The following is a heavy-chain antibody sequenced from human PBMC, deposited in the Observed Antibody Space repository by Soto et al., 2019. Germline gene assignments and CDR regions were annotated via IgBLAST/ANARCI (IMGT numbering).Heavy chain of an antibody. CDR3: ARGHLMSTVVTPEFED. D-gene: IGHD4-4*01. J-gene: IGHJ4*01. Sequence: GGSLSLSCAASGFTFSSYAMHWVRQAPGKGLEWVAVISYDGSNKYYADSVKGRFTISRDNSKNTLYLQMNSLRAEDRAVYYCARGHLMSTVVTPEFEDRGQGTLANVPS. CDR2: ISYDGSNK. CDR1: GFTFSSYA. V-gene: IGHV3-30-3*01.